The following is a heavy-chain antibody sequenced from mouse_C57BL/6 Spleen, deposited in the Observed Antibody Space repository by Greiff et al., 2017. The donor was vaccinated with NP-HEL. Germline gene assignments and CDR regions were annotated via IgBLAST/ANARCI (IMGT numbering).Heavy chain of an antibody. J-gene: IGHJ4*01. CDR3: TTGYYAMDY. V-gene: IGHV14-4*01. CDR2: IDPENGDT. CDR1: GFNIKDDY. Sequence: EVQLQQSGAELVRPGASVKLSCTASGFNIKDDYMHWVKHRPEQGLEWIGWIDPENGDTEYASKFQGKATITADTSSNTAYLQLSSLTSEDTAVYYCTTGYYAMDYWGQGTSVTVSS.